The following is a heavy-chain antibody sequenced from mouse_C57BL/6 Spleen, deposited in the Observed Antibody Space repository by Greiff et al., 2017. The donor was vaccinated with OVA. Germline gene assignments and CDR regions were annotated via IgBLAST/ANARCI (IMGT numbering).Heavy chain of an antibody. CDR2: ISDGGSYT. V-gene: IGHV5-4*01. J-gene: IGHJ2*01. CDR3: ARDHGSSYYFDY. D-gene: IGHD1-1*01. CDR1: GFTFSSYA. Sequence: EVKLVESGGGLVKPGGSLKLSCAASGFTFSSYAMSWVRQTPEKRLEWVATISDGGSYTYYPDNVKGRFTISRDNAKNNLYLQMSHLKSEDTAMYYCARDHGSSYYFDYWGQGTTLTVSS.